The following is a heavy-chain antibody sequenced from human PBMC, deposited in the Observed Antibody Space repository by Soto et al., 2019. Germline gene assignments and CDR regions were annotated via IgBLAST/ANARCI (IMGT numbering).Heavy chain of an antibody. CDR2: ISHDGSNK. CDR1: GFTFSSYA. D-gene: IGHD5-18*01. J-gene: IGHJ4*02. V-gene: IGHV3-30*18. Sequence: QVQLVESGGGVVQPGRSLRLSCAASGFTFSSYAMHWVRQAPGKGLAWVAIISHDGSNKYYADSVEGRFTISRDNSXNTLYLQMNSLRPEDPAVYYWAKNTGYSYGFPFDYGGQGTLVTVSS. CDR3: AKNTGYSYGFPFDY.